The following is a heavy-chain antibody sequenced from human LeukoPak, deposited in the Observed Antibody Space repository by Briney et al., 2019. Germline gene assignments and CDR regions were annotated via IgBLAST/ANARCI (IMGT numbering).Heavy chain of an antibody. J-gene: IGHJ4*02. CDR1: GYTFTGYY. V-gene: IGHV1-2*02. CDR2: INPDSGGT. D-gene: IGHD6-13*01. CDR3: ASWRSGNSWYEDAVDY. Sequence: ASVKVSCKASGYTFTGYYMHWVRQAPGQGLEWMGWINPDSGGTNYAQKFQGRVTMTRDTSISTAYMELSRLRSDDTAVYYCASWRSGNSWYEDAVDYWGQGTLVTVSS.